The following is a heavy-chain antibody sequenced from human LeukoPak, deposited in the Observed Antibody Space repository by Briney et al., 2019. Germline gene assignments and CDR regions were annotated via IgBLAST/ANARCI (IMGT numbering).Heavy chain of an antibody. Sequence: GGSLRLSCAASGFTFSSYSMNWVRQAPGKGLEWVSSISSSSSYIYYADSVKGRFTISRDNAKNSLYLQMNSLRVEDTAVYYCARERGTSSERYYYYYYGMDVWGKGTTVTVSS. CDR3: ARERGTSSERYYYYYYGMDV. CDR2: ISSSSSYI. V-gene: IGHV3-21*01. D-gene: IGHD6-19*01. CDR1: GFTFSSYS. J-gene: IGHJ6*04.